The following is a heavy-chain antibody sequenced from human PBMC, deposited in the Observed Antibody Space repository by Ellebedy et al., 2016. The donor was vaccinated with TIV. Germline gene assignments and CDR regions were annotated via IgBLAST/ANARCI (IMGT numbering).Heavy chain of an antibody. CDR1: GVSVSSHG. V-gene: IGHV3-33*05. J-gene: IGHJ4*02. CDR3: ASLGGRQRYSD. Sequence: GGSLRLSCEASGVSVSSHGMHWVRQAPGKGLQWVAVISHDGSKKYHVDSVKGRFTISRDNAMNSLYLQMNSLRVEDTAVYYCASLGGRQRYSDWGQGSLVTVST. CDR2: ISHDGSKK. D-gene: IGHD6-6*01.